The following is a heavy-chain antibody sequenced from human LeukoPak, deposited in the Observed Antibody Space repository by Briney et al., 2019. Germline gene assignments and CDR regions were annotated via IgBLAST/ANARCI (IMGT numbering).Heavy chain of an antibody. V-gene: IGHV1-2*02. D-gene: IGHD4-23*01. CDR3: ARDWYGGNSRDY. J-gene: IGHJ4*02. CDR2: INPNSGGT. CDR1: GYTFTGYY. Sequence: ASVKVSCTASGYTFTGYYMHWVRQAPGQGLEWMGWINPNSGGTNYAQKFQGRVTMPRATSISTAYMELSRLRSDDTAVYYCARDWYGGNSRDYWGQGTLVTVSS.